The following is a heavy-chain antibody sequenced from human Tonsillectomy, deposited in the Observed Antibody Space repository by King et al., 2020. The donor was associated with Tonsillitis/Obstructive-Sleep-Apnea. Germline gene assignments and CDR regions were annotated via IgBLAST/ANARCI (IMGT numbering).Heavy chain of an antibody. CDR1: GFTFGEYA. D-gene: IGHD5-18*01. CDR3: TTIDTARFDY. V-gene: IGHV3-49*04. J-gene: IGHJ4*02. CDR2: IRGEDYGGTT. Sequence: VQLVESGGDLVKPGRSLRLSCTAFGFTFGEYAMSGVRQAPGKGLEWVSFIRGEDYGGTTEYAPCVKGRFTISRDDSNSIAYLQMDSLKTEDTAVYYCTTIDTARFDYWGQGTLVTVSS.